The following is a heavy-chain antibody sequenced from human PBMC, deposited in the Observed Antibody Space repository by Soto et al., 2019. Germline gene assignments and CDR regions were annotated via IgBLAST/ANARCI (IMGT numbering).Heavy chain of an antibody. CDR2: IYYSGST. D-gene: IGHD2-21*02. V-gene: IGHV4-31*03. Sequence: SETLSLTCTVSVGSISSGGYYWIWIRQHPGKGLEWIGYIYYSGSTYYNPSLKSRVTISVDTSKNQFSLKLSSVTAADTAVYYCARVGGYSFFDYWGQGTLVTVSS. CDR1: VGSISSGGYY. CDR3: ARVGGYSFFDY. J-gene: IGHJ4*02.